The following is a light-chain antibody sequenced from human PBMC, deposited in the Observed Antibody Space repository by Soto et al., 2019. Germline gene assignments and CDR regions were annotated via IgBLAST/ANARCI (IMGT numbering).Light chain of an antibody. V-gene: IGKV3-20*01. J-gene: IGKJ2*01. Sequence: ETVLTQSPGTVSLSPGERDTLSCRTSQSVKSNYLAWYQQKPGQAPRLLIYGVFNRATGIPDRFSGSGSGTDFTLTISGLEPEDSAVYYWQHYYGSPRTFGQGTKLEIK. CDR2: GVF. CDR1: QSVKSNY. CDR3: QHYYGSPRT.